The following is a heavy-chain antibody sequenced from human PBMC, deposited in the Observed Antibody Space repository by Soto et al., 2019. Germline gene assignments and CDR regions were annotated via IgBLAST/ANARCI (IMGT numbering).Heavy chain of an antibody. Sequence: ASVKVSCKASGYTFTGYYMHWVRPAPGQGLEWMGWINPNSGGTNYAQKFQGWVTMTRDTSISTAYMELSRLRSDDTAVYYCAREGIAARPDVYYYGMDVWGQGTRVTVSS. CDR2: INPNSGGT. V-gene: IGHV1-2*04. D-gene: IGHD6-6*01. J-gene: IGHJ6*02. CDR3: AREGIAARPDVYYYGMDV. CDR1: GYTFTGYY.